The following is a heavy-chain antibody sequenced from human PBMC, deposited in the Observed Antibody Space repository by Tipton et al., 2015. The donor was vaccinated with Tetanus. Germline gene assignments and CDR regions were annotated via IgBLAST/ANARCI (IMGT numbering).Heavy chain of an antibody. V-gene: IGHV3-49*04. D-gene: IGHD1-26*01. CDR3: TRDRVGASVDGMDV. Sequence: SLRLSCAASGFTFRTYGMSWVRQAPGKGLEWVGFIRSKAYGGTTEYAASVKGRFTISRDDSKSIAYLQMNSLKTEDTAVYYCTRDRVGASVDGMDVWGKGTTVTVSS. CDR2: IRSKAYGGTT. J-gene: IGHJ6*04. CDR1: GFTFRTYG.